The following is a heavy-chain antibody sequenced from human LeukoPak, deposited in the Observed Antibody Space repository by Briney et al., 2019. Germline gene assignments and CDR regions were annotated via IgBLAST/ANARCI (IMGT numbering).Heavy chain of an antibody. CDR3: ARGAAAGNWFDP. D-gene: IGHD6-13*01. V-gene: IGHV4-59*01. Sequence: PSETLSLTCAVYGGSFSGYYWSWIRQPPGKGLEWIGYIYYSGSTNYNPSLKSRVTISVDTSKNQFSLKLSSVTAADTAVYYCARGAAAGNWFDPWGQGTLVTVSS. CDR1: GGSFSGYY. J-gene: IGHJ5*02. CDR2: IYYSGST.